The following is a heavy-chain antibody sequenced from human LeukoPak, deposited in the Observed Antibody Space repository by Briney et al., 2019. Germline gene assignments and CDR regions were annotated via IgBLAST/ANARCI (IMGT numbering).Heavy chain of an antibody. CDR3: ARGLCYYGSGSYGPSLDY. D-gene: IGHD3-10*01. CDR2: INHSGST. CDR1: GGSFSGYY. J-gene: IGHJ4*02. Sequence: SETLSLTCAVYGGSFSGYYWSWIRQPPGKGLEWIGEINHSGSTNYNPSLKSRVTISVDTSKHQFSLKLSSVTAADTAVYYCARGLCYYGSGSYGPSLDYWGQGTLVTVSS. V-gene: IGHV4-34*01.